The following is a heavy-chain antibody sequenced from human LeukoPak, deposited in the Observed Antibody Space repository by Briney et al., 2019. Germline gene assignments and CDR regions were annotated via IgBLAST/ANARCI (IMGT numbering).Heavy chain of an antibody. V-gene: IGHV1-69*05. J-gene: IGHJ4*02. CDR1: GGTFSSYA. Sequence: SVKASCKASGGTFSSYAISWVRQAPGQGLEWMGGIIPIFGTANYAQKFQGRVTITTDESTSTAYMELSSLRSEDTAVYYCASAPSGSYHFDYWGQGTLVTVSS. CDR2: IIPIFGTA. D-gene: IGHD1-26*01. CDR3: ASAPSGSYHFDY.